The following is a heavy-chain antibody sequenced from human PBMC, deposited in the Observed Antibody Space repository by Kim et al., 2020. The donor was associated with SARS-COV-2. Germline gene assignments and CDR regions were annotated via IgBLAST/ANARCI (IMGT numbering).Heavy chain of an antibody. Sequence: SETLSLTCAVYGGSFSGYYWSWIRQPPGKGLEWIGEINHSGSTNYNPSLKSRVTISVDTSKNQFSLKLSSVTAADTAVYYCARCPRGGGSYYGSGSYWPRRFYYFDYWGQGTLVTVSS. CDR1: GGSFSGYY. J-gene: IGHJ4*02. V-gene: IGHV4-34*01. CDR3: ARCPRGGGSYYGSGSYWPRRFYYFDY. D-gene: IGHD3-10*01. CDR2: INHSGST.